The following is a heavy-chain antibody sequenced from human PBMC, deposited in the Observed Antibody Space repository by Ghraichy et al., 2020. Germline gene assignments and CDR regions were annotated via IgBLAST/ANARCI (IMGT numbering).Heavy chain of an antibody. Sequence: SETLSLTCAVYVGSFSGHYWSWVRQPPGKGLEWIGEINHGGSTNSNPSLKSRVTISIDTSKNQFSLKLTSVTAADTAVYYCARGGGDYWYLDLWGRGTLVTVSS. D-gene: IGHD2-21*01. CDR3: ARGGGDYWYLDL. J-gene: IGHJ2*01. CDR1: VGSFSGHY. V-gene: IGHV4-34*01. CDR2: INHGGST.